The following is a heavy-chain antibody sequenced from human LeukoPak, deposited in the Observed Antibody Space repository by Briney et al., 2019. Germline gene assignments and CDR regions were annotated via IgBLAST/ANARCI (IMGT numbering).Heavy chain of an antibody. V-gene: IGHV1-69*13. J-gene: IGHJ4*02. Sequence: SVKVSCKASGGTFSSYAISWVRQAPGQGLEWMGGIIPIFGTANYAQKFQGRVTITADESTSTAYMELSSLRSEDTAVYYCARVSCSSTSCYRRTFDYWGQGTLVTVSS. CDR2: IIPIFGTA. CDR1: GGTFSSYA. CDR3: ARVSCSSTSCYRRTFDY. D-gene: IGHD2-2*02.